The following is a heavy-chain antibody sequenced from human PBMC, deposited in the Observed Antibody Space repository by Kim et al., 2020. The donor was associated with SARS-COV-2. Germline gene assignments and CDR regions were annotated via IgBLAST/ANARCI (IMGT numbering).Heavy chain of an antibody. Sequence: SVKGRFTISRDNSKNTLYLQMNSLRAEDTAVYYCARMYYDFWSGYFGTLGYWGQGTLVTVSS. V-gene: IGHV3-30*01. J-gene: IGHJ4*02. CDR3: ARMYYDFWSGYFGTLGY. D-gene: IGHD3-3*01.